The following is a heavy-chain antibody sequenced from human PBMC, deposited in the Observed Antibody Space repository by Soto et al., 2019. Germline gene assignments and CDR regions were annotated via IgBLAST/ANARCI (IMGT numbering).Heavy chain of an antibody. CDR2: IYYSGST. Sequence: SQTLSLPRIVSAGIPRPGEQRWIRQPPGKGLEWIGYIYYSGSTNYNPSLTSRVTISVDTSKNQFSLKLSSVTAADTAVYYCARHRYSYGVYYFDYWGQGTLVTVS. CDR3: ARHRYSYGVYYFDY. J-gene: IGHJ4*02. CDR1: AGIPRPGE. D-gene: IGHD5-18*01. V-gene: IGHV4-59*08.